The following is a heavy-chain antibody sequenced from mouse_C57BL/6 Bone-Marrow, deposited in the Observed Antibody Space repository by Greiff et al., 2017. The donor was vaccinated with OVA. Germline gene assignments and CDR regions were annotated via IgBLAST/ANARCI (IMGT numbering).Heavy chain of an antibody. V-gene: IGHV1-83*01. CDR2: YPGSGNTY. CDR1: YTFTDYYM. Sequence: VQLQQSGPELVKPGASVKMSCKASGYTFTDYYMHWVKQKPGKGLEWIGEIYPGSGNTYYNEKFKGKATLTADTSSSTAYMQLSSLTSEDSSVYFCARADDYGSSPAYFDYWGQGTTLTVSS. J-gene: IGHJ2*01. CDR3: RADDYGSSPAYFDY. D-gene: IGHD1-1*01.